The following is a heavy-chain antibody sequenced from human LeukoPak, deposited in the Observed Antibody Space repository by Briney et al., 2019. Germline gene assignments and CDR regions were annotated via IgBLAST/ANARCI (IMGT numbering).Heavy chain of an antibody. CDR1: GYTFTSYA. Sequence: ASVKVSCKASGYTFTSYAMHWVRQAPGQRLEWMGWSNAGNGNTKYSQKFQGRVTITRDTSASTAYMELSSLRSEDTAVYYCARDPEYRDYDFWSGYFPPGGYYYGMDVWGQGTTVTVSS. V-gene: IGHV1-3*01. J-gene: IGHJ6*02. CDR3: ARDPEYRDYDFWSGYFPPGGYYYGMDV. D-gene: IGHD3-3*01. CDR2: SNAGNGNT.